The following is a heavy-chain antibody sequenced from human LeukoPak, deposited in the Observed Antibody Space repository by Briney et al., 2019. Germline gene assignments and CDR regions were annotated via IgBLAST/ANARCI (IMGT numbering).Heavy chain of an antibody. D-gene: IGHD2-15*01. CDR2: INPNNGGV. CDR3: ARDLGGYPFFMDV. V-gene: IGHV1-2*02. Sequence: ASVKVSCKASGYTFTDYYMHWVRQAPGQGLEWMGWINPNNGGVIYAQKFQGRVTMTRDTSISTAYMELSSLRSDDTAVYFCARDLGGYPFFMDVWGRGTTVIVSS. J-gene: IGHJ6*03. CDR1: GYTFTDYY.